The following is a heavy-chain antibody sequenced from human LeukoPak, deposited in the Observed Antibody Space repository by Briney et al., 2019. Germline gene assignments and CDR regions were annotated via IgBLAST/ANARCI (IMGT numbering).Heavy chain of an antibody. CDR2: ISYDGSNK. V-gene: IGHV3-30-3*01. CDR1: GFTFSNYA. J-gene: IGHJ3*02. D-gene: IGHD3-22*01. CDR3: VRDEIVVVITFSAFDI. Sequence: GGSLRLSCAASGFTFSNYAIHWVRQAPGKGLEWVALISYDGSNKYYADSMKGRFTISRDNSKNTLYLQMNSLRAEDTAVYYCVRDEIVVVITFSAFDIWGQGTMVTVSS.